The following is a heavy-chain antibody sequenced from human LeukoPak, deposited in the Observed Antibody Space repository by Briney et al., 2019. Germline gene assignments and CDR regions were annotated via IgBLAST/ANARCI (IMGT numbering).Heavy chain of an antibody. Sequence: PGGSLRLSCAASGFTFSSYEMSWVRQAPGKGLEWVSYISSSGSTIYYADSVKGRFTISRDNAKNSLYLQMNSLGAEDTAVNYCAKGSGYCSGGSCGDYYYYMDVWGKGTTVTISS. V-gene: IGHV3-48*03. D-gene: IGHD2-15*01. J-gene: IGHJ6*03. CDR3: AKGSGYCSGGSCGDYYYYMDV. CDR2: ISSSGSTI. CDR1: GFTFSSYE.